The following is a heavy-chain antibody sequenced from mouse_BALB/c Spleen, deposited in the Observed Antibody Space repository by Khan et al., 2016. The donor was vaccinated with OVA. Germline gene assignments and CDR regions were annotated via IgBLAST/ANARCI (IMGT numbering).Heavy chain of an antibody. J-gene: IGHJ2*01. CDR2: ISTYSGST. V-gene: IGHV1S137*01. CDR3: ARPAYDGYYDY. CDR1: GYTFTDYA. Sequence: QVQLKQSGPELVRPGVSVKISCKGSGYTFTDYALYWVKQSRAKSLEWIGLISTYSGSTNYNQKFKGKATMTVDKSSSTAYMELARLTSEDSAIYYCARPAYDGYYDYWGQGTTLTVSS. D-gene: IGHD2-3*01.